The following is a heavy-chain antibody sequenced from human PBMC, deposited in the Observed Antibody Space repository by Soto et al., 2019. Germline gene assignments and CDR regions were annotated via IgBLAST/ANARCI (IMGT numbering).Heavy chain of an antibody. CDR1: GYIFTGHY. V-gene: IGHV1-2*04. CDR3: ATSRISIAVAGETEYYFDY. CDR2: INPNSGDT. J-gene: IGHJ4*02. D-gene: IGHD6-19*01. Sequence: GASVKVSCKASGYIFTGHYMHWVRQAPGQGLEWMGWINPNSGDTNYTQKFQGWVTMTRDTSISTAYMELSRLRSDDTAVYYCATSRISIAVAGETEYYFDYWGQGTLVTSPQ.